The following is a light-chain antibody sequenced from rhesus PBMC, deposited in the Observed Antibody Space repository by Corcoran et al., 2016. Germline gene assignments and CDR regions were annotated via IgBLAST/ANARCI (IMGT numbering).Light chain of an antibody. Sequence: DIQMTQSPSSLSASVGDRVSITCRASQGISTYLNWYQQRPGKPPKRLIYASSNFDSGVPSRFRGSGSWTHFTLTISSLQSEDFATYFCLQFNNNPWTFGQGTKVEIK. CDR3: LQFNNNPWT. J-gene: IGKJ1*01. V-gene: IGKV1-43*01. CDR2: ASS. CDR1: QGISTY.